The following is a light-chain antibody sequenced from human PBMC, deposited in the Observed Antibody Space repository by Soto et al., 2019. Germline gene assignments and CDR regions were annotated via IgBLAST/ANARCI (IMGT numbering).Light chain of an antibody. J-gene: IGLJ1*01. V-gene: IGLV2-14*01. Sequence: QSALTQPASVSGSPGQSITISCTGTSSDVGGYNYVSWYQQQPGKAPKILIYEVGNRPSGVSSRFSGSKSGNTASLTISGLQAEDEADYYCSSYTTTSTYVFGIGTQLTVL. CDR3: SSYTTTSTYV. CDR1: SSDVGGYNY. CDR2: EVG.